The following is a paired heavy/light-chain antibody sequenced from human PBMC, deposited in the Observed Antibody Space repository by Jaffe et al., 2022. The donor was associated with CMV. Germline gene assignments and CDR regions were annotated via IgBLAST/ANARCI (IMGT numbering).Heavy chain of an antibody. CDR1: GGSISSSSYY. Sequence: QLQLQESGPGLVKPSETLSLTCTVSGGSISSSSYYWGWIRQPPGKGLEWIGSIYYSGSTYYNPSLKSRVTISVDTSKNQFSLKLSSVTAADTAVYYCARQGDYYDSSGGRGGYYYYMDVWGKGTTVTVSS. V-gene: IGHV4-39*01. J-gene: IGHJ6*03. CDR3: ARQGDYYDSSGGRGGYYYYMDV. D-gene: IGHD3-22*01. CDR2: IYYSGST.
Light chain of an antibody. J-gene: IGKJ2*01. Sequence: EIVLTQSPATLSLSPGERATLSCRASQSVSSYLAWYQQKPGQAPRLLIYDASNRATGIPARFSGSGSGTDFTLTISSLEPEDFAVYYCQQRSNWGSLSFGQGTKLEIK. CDR1: QSVSSY. CDR2: DAS. CDR3: QQRSNWGSLS. V-gene: IGKV3-11*01.